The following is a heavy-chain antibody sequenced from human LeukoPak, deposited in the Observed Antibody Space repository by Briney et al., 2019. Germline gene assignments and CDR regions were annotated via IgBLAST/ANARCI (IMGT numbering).Heavy chain of an antibody. D-gene: IGHD4-17*01. J-gene: IGHJ6*03. CDR3: ARDYGDYYYYMDV. CDR2: ISSSGSTI. Sequence: GGSLRLSCAASGFTFSSYEMNWVRQAPGKGLEWVSYISSSGSTIYYADSVKGRFTISRDNAKNSLYLQMNSLRPEDTAVYYCARDYGDYYYYMDVWGKGTTVTVSS. V-gene: IGHV3-48*03. CDR1: GFTFSSYE.